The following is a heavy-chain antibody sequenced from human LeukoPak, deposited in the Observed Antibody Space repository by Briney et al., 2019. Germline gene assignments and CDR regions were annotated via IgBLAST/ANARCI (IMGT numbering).Heavy chain of an antibody. CDR1: GGSISSYY. CDR3: ARYNYDFWSGYSKWFDP. CDR2: IYYSGST. V-gene: IGHV4-59*01. J-gene: IGHJ5*02. Sequence: MTSETLSLTCTVSGGSISSYYWSWIRQPPGKGLEWIGYIYYSGSTNYNPSLKSRVTISVDTSKNQFSLKLSSVTAADTAVYYCARYNYDFWSGYSKWFDPWGQGTLVTVSS. D-gene: IGHD3-3*01.